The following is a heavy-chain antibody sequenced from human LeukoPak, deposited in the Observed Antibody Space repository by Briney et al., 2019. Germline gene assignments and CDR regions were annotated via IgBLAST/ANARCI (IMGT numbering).Heavy chain of an antibody. CDR1: GFSFSTYG. V-gene: IGHV3-30*18. D-gene: IGHD5-12*01. Sequence: AGTSLRLSCAASGFSFSTYGMHWVRQAPGKGLEWVAVISYDGSNKYYADSVKGRFTISRDNSKNTLYLQMNSLRAEDTAVYYCAKDLYSGYDYRAFYYYYGMDVWGQGTTVTVSS. CDR3: AKDLYSGYDYRAFYYYYGMDV. CDR2: ISYDGSNK. J-gene: IGHJ6*02.